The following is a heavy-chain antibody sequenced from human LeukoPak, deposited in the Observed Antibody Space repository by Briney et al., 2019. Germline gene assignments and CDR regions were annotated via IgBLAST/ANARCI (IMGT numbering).Heavy chain of an antibody. D-gene: IGHD1-14*01. V-gene: IGHV3-23*01. CDR2: ITVSGGTT. Sequence: GGSLRLSGAASXFTFSSYGMQWVRQAPGKGLEWVSGITVSGGTTYYTNSVKGRFTISRDNSKNTLYLQMNSLRAEDTAAYYCAKYLTARGPPYALDVWGQGTTVTVSS. CDR1: XFTFSSYG. J-gene: IGHJ6*02. CDR3: AKYLTARGPPYALDV.